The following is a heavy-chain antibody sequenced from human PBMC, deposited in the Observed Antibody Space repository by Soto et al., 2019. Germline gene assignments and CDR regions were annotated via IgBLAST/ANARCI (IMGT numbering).Heavy chain of an antibody. CDR3: ARIGGEILVDY. CDR2: ISTYNGNT. V-gene: IGHV1-18*04. J-gene: IGHJ4*02. Sequence: ASVKVSCKASGYTFTSYGISWVRQAPGQGLEWMGWISTYNGNTNYAQNLQDRIAVTTDTSTSTAYMELRSLRSDDTAVYYCARIGGEILVDYWGQGTLVTSPQ. D-gene: IGHD1-26*01. CDR1: GYTFTSYG.